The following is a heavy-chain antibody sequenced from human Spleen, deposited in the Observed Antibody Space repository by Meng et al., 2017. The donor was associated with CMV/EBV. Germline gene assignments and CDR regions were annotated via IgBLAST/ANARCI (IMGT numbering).Heavy chain of an antibody. CDR3: ARDSDDYDFWSAYYTDAFDF. CDR2: ISYDGSND. D-gene: IGHD3-3*01. CDR1: GFTFSSYA. J-gene: IGHJ3*01. V-gene: IGHV3-30*04. Sequence: GESLKISCAASGFTFSSYALRWVRQAPGKGLEWVAVISYDGSNDYYADSVKGRFTISRDNAKNSLYLQMNSLRAEDTAVYYCARDSDDYDFWSAYYTDAFDFWGQGTMVTVSS.